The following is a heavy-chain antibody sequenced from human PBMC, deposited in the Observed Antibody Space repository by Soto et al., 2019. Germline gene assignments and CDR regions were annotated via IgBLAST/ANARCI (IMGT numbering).Heavy chain of an antibody. J-gene: IGHJ4*02. CDR1: GFTFSSYW. Sequence: GGSLRLSCAASGFTFSSYWMSWVRQAPGKGLEWVANIKQDGSEKYYVDSVKGRFTISRDNAKNSLYLQMNSLRAEDTAVYYCASGYSGYGVNYYFDYWGQGTLVTVSS. D-gene: IGHD5-12*01. V-gene: IGHV3-7*01. CDR3: ASGYSGYGVNYYFDY. CDR2: IKQDGSEK.